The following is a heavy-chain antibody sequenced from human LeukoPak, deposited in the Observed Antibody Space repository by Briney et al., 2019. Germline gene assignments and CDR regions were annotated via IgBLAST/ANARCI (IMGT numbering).Heavy chain of an antibody. J-gene: IGHJ4*02. V-gene: IGHV3-48*03. Sequence: GGSLRLSCAASGFTFSSYEMNWVRQAPGKGLKWVSYISSSGSTIYFADFVKGRFTISRDNAKNSLYLQMNSRRAEDTAVYYCARDVMYSSGWYGGFDYWGQGTLVTVSS. CDR2: ISSSGSTI. CDR1: GFTFSSYE. CDR3: ARDVMYSSGWYGGFDY. D-gene: IGHD6-19*01.